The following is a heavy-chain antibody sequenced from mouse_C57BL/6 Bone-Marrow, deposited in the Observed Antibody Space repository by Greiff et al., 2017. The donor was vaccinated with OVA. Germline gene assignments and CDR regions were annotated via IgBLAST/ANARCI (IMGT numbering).Heavy chain of an antibody. V-gene: IGHV1-64*01. CDR2: LHPNSGST. CDR1: GYTFTSYW. CDR3: ARTSTTVVEGYYVDY. D-gene: IGHD1-1*01. J-gene: IGHJ2*01. Sequence: VQLQQPGAELVKPGASVKLSCKASGYTFTSYWMHWVKQRPGQGLEWIGMLHPNSGSTNYNEKFKSKATLTVDKSSSTAYMQLSSRTAEDSAVYYCARTSTTVVEGYYVDYGGQGTTLTVSS.